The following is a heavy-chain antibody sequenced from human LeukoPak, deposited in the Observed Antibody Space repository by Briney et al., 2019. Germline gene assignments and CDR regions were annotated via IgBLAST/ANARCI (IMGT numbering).Heavy chain of an antibody. Sequence: PGGSLRLSCAASGFTFSSYWMSWVRQAPGKGLEWVANIKQDGSEKYYVDSVKGRFTISRDNAKNSLYLQMNSLRAEDTAVYYCARDHNPDSRLPDAWGQGTMVTVSS. CDR1: GFTFSSYW. V-gene: IGHV3-7*01. J-gene: IGHJ3*01. D-gene: IGHD3-22*01. CDR2: IKQDGSEK. CDR3: ARDHNPDSRLPDA.